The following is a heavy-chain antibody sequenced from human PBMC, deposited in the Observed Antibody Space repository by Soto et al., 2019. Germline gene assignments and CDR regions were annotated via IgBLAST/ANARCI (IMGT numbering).Heavy chain of an antibody. CDR3: AREGGVSSDGLYYFDS. CDR1: GYTFINYD. CDR2: MNPGSGKT. Sequence: ASVKVSCKASGYTFINYDISWVRQATGQGLEWMGWMNPGSGKTGYADRFQGRVTMTRDASTSTAHLELSSLTSEDTAVYFCAREGGVSSDGLYYFDSWGQGTLVTVSS. D-gene: IGHD3-10*01. J-gene: IGHJ4*02. V-gene: IGHV1-8*02.